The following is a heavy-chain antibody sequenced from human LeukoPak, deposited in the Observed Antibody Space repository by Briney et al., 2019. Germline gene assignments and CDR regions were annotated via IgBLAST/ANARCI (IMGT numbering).Heavy chain of an antibody. J-gene: IGHJ4*02. CDR3: ARIDIVATI. CDR1: GGSISSYY. V-gene: IGHV4-59*01. CDR2: IYYSGST. Sequence: SETLSLTCTVSGGSISSYYWSWIRQPPGKGLEWIGYIYYSGSTNYNPSLKSRVTISVDTSKNHFSPKLSSVTAADTAVYYCARIDIVATIWGQGTLVTVSS. D-gene: IGHD5-12*01.